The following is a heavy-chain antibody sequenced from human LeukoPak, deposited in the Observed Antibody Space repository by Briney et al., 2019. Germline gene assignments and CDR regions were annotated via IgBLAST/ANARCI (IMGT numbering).Heavy chain of an antibody. CDR2: ISGSSGII. V-gene: IGHV3-48*01. J-gene: IGHJ6*02. CDR3: ARESVFQRLLVSPSGCPPGALDYYGMDV. Sequence: GGSLRLSCAASGFTFNTYTMNWVRQAPGKGLEWVSYISGSSGIIDYADSVKGRFTISRDNSKNTLYLQMNSLRAEDTAVYYCARESVFQRLLVSPSGCPPGALDYYGMDVWGQGTTVTVSS. D-gene: IGHD6-19*01. CDR1: GFTFNTYT.